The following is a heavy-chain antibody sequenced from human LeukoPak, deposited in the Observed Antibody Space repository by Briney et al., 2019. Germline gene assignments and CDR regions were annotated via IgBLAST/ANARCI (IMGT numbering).Heavy chain of an antibody. CDR1: GYTFTNYG. J-gene: IGHJ4*02. Sequence: ASVKVSCKASGYTFTNYGFSWVRQAPGQGLEWMGWISAYNGDTNYAQKLQGRVTMTTDTSTSTAYMELRSLRSDDTAVYYRARGLGLSPFLLPQIGNFDYWGQGTLVNVFS. CDR3: ARGLGLSPFLLPQIGNFDY. V-gene: IGHV1-18*01. CDR2: ISAYNGDT. D-gene: IGHD3-3*01.